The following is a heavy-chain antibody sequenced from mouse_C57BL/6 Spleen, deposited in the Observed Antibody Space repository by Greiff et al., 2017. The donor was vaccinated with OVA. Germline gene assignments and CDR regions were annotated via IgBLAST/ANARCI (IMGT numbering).Heavy chain of an antibody. J-gene: IGHJ2*01. CDR1: GYTFTDYY. D-gene: IGHD1-1*01. Sequence: VQLQQSGPELVKPGASVKISCKASGYTFTDYYMNWVKQSHGKSLEWIGDINPNNGGTSYNQKFKGKATLTVDKSSSTAYMELRSLTSEDSAVYYCAREEVLRQSGFYWGQGTTLTVSS. CDR3: AREEVLRQSGFY. CDR2: INPNNGGT. V-gene: IGHV1-26*01.